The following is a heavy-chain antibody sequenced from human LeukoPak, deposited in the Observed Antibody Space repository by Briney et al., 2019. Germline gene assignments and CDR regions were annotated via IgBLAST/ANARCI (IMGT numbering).Heavy chain of an antibody. D-gene: IGHD6-19*01. CDR1: GFTFSRHA. CDR3: AKVTGVWLAVAGIFDY. J-gene: IGHJ4*02. V-gene: IGHV3-30*04. Sequence: PGRSLRFSCAASGFTFSRHAMHWVRQAPGKGLEWVAVISYDGSNKYYADSVKGRFTISRDNSKNTLYLQMNSLRAEDTAVYYCAKVTGVWLAVAGIFDYWGQGTLVTVSS. CDR2: ISYDGSNK.